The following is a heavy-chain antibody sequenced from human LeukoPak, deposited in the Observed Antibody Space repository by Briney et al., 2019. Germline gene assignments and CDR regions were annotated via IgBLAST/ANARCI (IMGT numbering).Heavy chain of an antibody. CDR2: ISSRSSTI. D-gene: IGHD3-22*01. J-gene: IGHJ4*02. Sequence: GRSLRLSCAASGFTFSSYNMSWVRQAPGKGLEWVSYISSRSSTIYYADSVKGRFTISRDNAKNSLYLQMNSLRAEDTAMYYCARTYYDSSDQYYFDYWGQGTLVTVSS. CDR3: ARTYYDSSDQYYFDY. CDR1: GFTFSSYN. V-gene: IGHV3-48*04.